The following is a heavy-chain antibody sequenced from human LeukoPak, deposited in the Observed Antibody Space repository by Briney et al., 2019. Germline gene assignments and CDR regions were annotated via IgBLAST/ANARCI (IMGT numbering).Heavy chain of an antibody. CDR3: ARDGYYYDSSGYSSGDY. CDR1: GFTFISYW. D-gene: IGHD3-22*01. J-gene: IGHJ4*02. Sequence: GALRLSCAASGFTFISYWMSWVRQAPGKGLEWVANIKQDGSEKYYVDSVKGRFTISRDNAKNSLYLQMNSLRAEDTAVYYCARDGYYYDSSGYSSGDYWGQGTLVTVSS. CDR2: IKQDGSEK. V-gene: IGHV3-7*01.